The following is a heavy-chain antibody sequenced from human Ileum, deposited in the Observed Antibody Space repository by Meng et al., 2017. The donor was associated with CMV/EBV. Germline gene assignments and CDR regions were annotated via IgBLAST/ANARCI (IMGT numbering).Heavy chain of an antibody. CDR3: ARDNRYCGSICCLGPYYYYGMDV. D-gene: IGHD2-2*01. CDR2: ISSSGSTI. CDR1: GFTFSDFY. J-gene: IGHJ6*02. V-gene: IGHV3-11*04. Sequence: GESLKISCAAPGFTFSDFYMSWIRQAPGKGLEWVSYISSSGSTIYYADSVKGRFTISRDNAKNSLYLQMNSLRAEDTAVYYCARDNRYCGSICCLGPYYYYGMDVWGQGITVTVSS.